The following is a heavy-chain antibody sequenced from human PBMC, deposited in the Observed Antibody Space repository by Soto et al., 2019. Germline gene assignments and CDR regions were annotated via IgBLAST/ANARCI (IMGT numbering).Heavy chain of an antibody. D-gene: IGHD6-13*01. CDR2: ISYDGSNK. CDR3: AKDREGGSGQLVAH. J-gene: IGHJ4*02. V-gene: IGHV3-30*18. CDR1: GFTFSSYG. Sequence: AGGSLRLSCAASGFTFSSYGMHWVRQAPGKGLEWVAVISYDGSNKYYADSVKGRFTISRDNSKNTLYLQMNSLRAEDTAVYYCAKDREGGSGQLVAHWGQGTLVTVSS.